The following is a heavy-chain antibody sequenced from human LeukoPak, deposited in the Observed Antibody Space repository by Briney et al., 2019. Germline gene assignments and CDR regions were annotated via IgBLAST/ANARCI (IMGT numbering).Heavy chain of an antibody. D-gene: IGHD1-26*01. CDR1: GYSISSGYY. CDR2: LSHSGST. J-gene: IGHJ6*03. CDR3: AGSVGAMDYYYYMDV. Sequence: SETLSLTCTVSGYSISSGYYWDWIRQPPGKGLEWIGTLSHSGSTYYNPSLKSRVTISVDTSKNQFSLKLSSVAAADTAVYYCAGSVGAMDYYYYMDVWGKGTTVTVSS. V-gene: IGHV4-38-2*02.